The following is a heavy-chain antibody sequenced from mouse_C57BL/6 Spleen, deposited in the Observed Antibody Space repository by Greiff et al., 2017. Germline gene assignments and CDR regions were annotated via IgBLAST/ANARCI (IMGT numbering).Heavy chain of an antibody. D-gene: IGHD1-1*01. CDR2: INPNNGGT. Sequence: VQLQQSGPELVKPGASVKISCKASGYTFTDYYMNWVKQSHGKSLEWIGDINPNNGGTSYNQKFKGKATLTVDKSSSTAYMELRSLTSEDSAVYYCARRAVVAPFGYWGQGTLVTVSA. CDR1: GYTFTDYY. V-gene: IGHV1-26*01. CDR3: ARRAVVAPFGY. J-gene: IGHJ3*01.